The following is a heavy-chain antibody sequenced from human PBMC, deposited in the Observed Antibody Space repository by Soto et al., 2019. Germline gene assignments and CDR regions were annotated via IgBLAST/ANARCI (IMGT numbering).Heavy chain of an antibody. Sequence: ASVKVSCKVSGYTLTEFSMHWVRQAPGKGLEWMGGFDPEDGETIYAQKFQGRVTMTTDTSTSTAYMELRSLRSDDTAVYYCARVSWGSGSYYSLDYYGMDVWGQGTTVTVSS. V-gene: IGHV1-24*01. CDR2: FDPEDGET. CDR1: GYTLTEFS. CDR3: ARVSWGSGSYYSLDYYGMDV. J-gene: IGHJ6*02. D-gene: IGHD1-26*01.